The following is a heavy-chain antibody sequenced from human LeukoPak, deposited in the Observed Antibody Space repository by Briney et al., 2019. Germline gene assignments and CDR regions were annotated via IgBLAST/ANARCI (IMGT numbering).Heavy chain of an antibody. D-gene: IGHD3-16*01. CDR2: IRYDGSNK. V-gene: IGHV3-30*02. Sequence: GGSLRFSCAASGFTFSSYGMHWVRQAPGKGLEWVAFIRYDGSNKFYADSVKGRFTISRDNSKNTLYLQMNSLRAEDTAVYYCANLDYFDYWGQGTLVTVSS. CDR1: GFTFSSYG. J-gene: IGHJ4*02. CDR3: ANLDYFDY.